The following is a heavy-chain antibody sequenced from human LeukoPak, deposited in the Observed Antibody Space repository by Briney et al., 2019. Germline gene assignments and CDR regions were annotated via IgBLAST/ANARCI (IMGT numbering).Heavy chain of an antibody. CDR1: GFTFSSYA. J-gene: IGHJ3*02. CDR2: ISYDGSNK. CDR3: ARSRAVEAAFDI. D-gene: IGHD6-19*01. V-gene: IGHV3-30-3*01. Sequence: GRSLRLSCAASGFTFSSYAMLWVRQAPGKGLEWVAVISYDGSNKYYADSVKGRFTISRDNSKNTLYLQMNSLRAEDTAVYYCARSRAVEAAFDIWGQGTMVTVSS.